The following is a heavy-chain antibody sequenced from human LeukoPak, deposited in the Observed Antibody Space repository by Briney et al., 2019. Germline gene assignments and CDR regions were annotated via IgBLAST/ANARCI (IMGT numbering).Heavy chain of an antibody. CDR2: IIPILGIA. Sequence: ASVKVSCKTSGGTFSSYAISWVRQAPGQGLEWMGRIIPILGIANYAQKFQGRVTITADKSTSTAYMELSSLRSEDTAVYYCARAQGYCSSTSCYTGGPYNWFDPWGQGTLVTVSS. J-gene: IGHJ5*02. V-gene: IGHV1-69*04. CDR1: GGTFSSYA. D-gene: IGHD2-2*02. CDR3: ARAQGYCSSTSCYTGGPYNWFDP.